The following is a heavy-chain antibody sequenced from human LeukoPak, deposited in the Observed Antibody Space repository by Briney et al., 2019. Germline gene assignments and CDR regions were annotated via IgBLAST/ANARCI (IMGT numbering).Heavy chain of an antibody. CDR3: ARGRGYYYGSGSPPEGYYYYGMDV. CDR2: ISYDGSNK. V-gene: IGHV3-30-3*01. Sequence: GGSLRLSCAASGFTFSSYAMHWVRQAPGKGLEWVAVISYDGSNKYYADSVKGRFTISRDNSKNTLYLQMNSLRAEDTAVYYCARGRGYYYGSGSPPEGYYYYGMDVWGQGTTVTVSS. J-gene: IGHJ6*02. CDR1: GFTFSSYA. D-gene: IGHD3-10*01.